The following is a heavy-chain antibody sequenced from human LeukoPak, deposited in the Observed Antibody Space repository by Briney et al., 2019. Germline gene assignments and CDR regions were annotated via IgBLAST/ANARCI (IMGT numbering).Heavy chain of an antibody. Sequence: SQTLSLTCTVSGGSISSGGYYWSWIRQHPGKGLEWIGYIYYSGSTYYNPSLKSRVTISVDTSKNQFSLKLSSVTAADTAVYYCARLLTTVTTSRFDPWGQGTLVTVSS. J-gene: IGHJ5*02. CDR3: ARLLTTVTTSRFDP. V-gene: IGHV4-31*03. CDR1: GGSISSGGYY. CDR2: IYYSGST. D-gene: IGHD4-17*01.